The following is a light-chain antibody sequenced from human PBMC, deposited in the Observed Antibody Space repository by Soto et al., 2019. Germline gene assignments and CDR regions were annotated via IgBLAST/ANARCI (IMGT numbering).Light chain of an antibody. CDR1: QGISTW. CDR3: QQANSFPLL. Sequence: DIQMTQSPSSVSASVGDRVTITCRASQGISTWLARYQQKPGKAPKILIYAASSLQSGVPSRFSGSGSGTDFTLTISSLQPEDFATYYCQQANSFPLLFGQGTKVEIK. CDR2: AAS. V-gene: IGKV1-12*01. J-gene: IGKJ1*01.